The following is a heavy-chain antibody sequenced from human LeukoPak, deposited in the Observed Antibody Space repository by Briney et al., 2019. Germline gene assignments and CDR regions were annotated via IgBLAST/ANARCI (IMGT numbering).Heavy chain of an antibody. Sequence: PGGSLRLSCAASGFTFSSYWMSWVRQAPGKGLEWVANIEQDGSEKYYVDSVKGRFTISRDNAKNSLYLQMNSLRAEDTAVYYCARLGDILTGYFDYWGQGTLVTVSS. V-gene: IGHV3-7*01. CDR2: IEQDGSEK. CDR1: GFTFSSYW. J-gene: IGHJ4*02. CDR3: ARLGDILTGYFDY. D-gene: IGHD3-9*01.